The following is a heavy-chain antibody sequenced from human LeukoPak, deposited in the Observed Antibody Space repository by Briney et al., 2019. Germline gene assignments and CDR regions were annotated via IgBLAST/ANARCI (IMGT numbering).Heavy chain of an antibody. CDR2: MNPNNDNT. J-gene: IGHJ4*02. Sequence: GASVKVSCKASGYTFTSYDINWMRQATGQGLEWMGWMNPNNDNTGYAQKFQGRVTMTRNTSISTAYMELSSLRSEDTAVYYCARGSVLRYFKRPNQYYFDYWGQGTLVTVSS. D-gene: IGHD3-9*01. CDR3: ARGSVLRYFKRPNQYYFDY. CDR1: GYTFTSYD. V-gene: IGHV1-8*01.